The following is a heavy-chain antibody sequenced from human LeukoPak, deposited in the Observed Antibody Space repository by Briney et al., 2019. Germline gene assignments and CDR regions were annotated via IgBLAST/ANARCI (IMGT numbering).Heavy chain of an antibody. Sequence: GASLQISCKASGYIFTTYWIGWVRQMPGKGLEWMGIVYPGDSDIKYSPSFQGQVTIPADKSISTAYLQWSSLKASDSAIYYCARHGGGYCRTTSCYLFDPWGQGTLVTVSS. J-gene: IGHJ5*02. CDR3: ARHGGGYCRTTSCYLFDP. CDR2: VYPGDSDI. D-gene: IGHD2-2*01. V-gene: IGHV5-51*01. CDR1: GYIFTTYW.